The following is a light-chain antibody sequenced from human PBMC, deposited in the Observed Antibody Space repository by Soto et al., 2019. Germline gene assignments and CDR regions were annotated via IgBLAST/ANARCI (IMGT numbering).Light chain of an antibody. J-gene: IGKJ2*01. Sequence: DVVMTQSPLSLPVTLGQPASISCRSSQRLAYSDGNTYLNWFQQRPGQSPRRLIYKVSNRDSGVPDRFTGSGSGTDFTLKISRVDADDVGVYYCIQGTHWPPYTFGQGTNLEIK. CDR2: KVS. CDR3: IQGTHWPPYT. CDR1: QRLAYSDGNTY. V-gene: IGKV2-30*01.